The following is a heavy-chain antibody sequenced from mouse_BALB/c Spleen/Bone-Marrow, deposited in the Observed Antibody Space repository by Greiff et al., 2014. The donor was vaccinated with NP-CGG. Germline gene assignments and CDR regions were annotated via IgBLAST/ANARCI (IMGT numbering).Heavy chain of an antibody. CDR1: GFTFSNYG. V-gene: IGHV5-6-3*01. CDR3: VRGNYGNYVDYFDF. CDR2: INSDGGST. D-gene: IGHD2-1*01. Sequence: EVHLVESGGGLVQPGGSLKLSCAASGFTFSNYGMSWVRQTPDKRLEFVATINSDGGSTYYPDSVKGRFTIYRDTAKNTLYLQMSSLKSEETAMYYCVRGNYGNYVDYFDFWGQGTTLTVSS. J-gene: IGHJ2*01.